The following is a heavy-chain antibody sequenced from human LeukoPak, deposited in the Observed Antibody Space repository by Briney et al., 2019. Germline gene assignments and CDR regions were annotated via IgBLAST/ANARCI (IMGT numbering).Heavy chain of an antibody. Sequence: SVKVSCKASGGTFSSYAISWVRQAPGQGLEWMGRIIPILGIANYAQKFQGRVTITADKSTSTAYMELSSLRSEDTAVYYCARVTAMVLTPYYYGMDVWGQGTTVTVSS. CDR2: IIPILGIA. J-gene: IGHJ6*02. CDR3: ARVTAMVLTPYYYGMDV. V-gene: IGHV1-69*04. CDR1: GGTFSSYA. D-gene: IGHD5-18*01.